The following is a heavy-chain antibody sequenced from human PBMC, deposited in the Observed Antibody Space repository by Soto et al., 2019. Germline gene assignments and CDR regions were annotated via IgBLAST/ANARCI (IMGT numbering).Heavy chain of an antibody. D-gene: IGHD3-3*01. Sequence: SETLSLTCIVSGGSISSSSYYWGWIRQPPGKGLEWIGSIYYSGSTYYNPSLKSRVTISVYTSKNQFSLKRSSVTAADTAVYYCARTYYHFWSGYYTGGNWFDPWGQGTLVTVSS. CDR3: ARTYYHFWSGYYTGGNWFDP. CDR1: GGSISSSSYY. CDR2: IYYSGST. V-gene: IGHV4-39*01. J-gene: IGHJ5*02.